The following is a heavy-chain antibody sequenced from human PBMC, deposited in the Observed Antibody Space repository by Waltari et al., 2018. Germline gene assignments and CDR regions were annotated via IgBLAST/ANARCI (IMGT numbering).Heavy chain of an antibody. V-gene: IGHV4-38-2*02. CDR1: GYSISSGYY. Sequence: QVQLQESGPGLVKPSETLSLTCTVSGYSISSGYYWGWIRQPPGKGLEWIGSIYHSGSTYYNPSLKSRVTISVDTSKNQFSLKLSSVTAADTAVYYCAREYSSGWDHIDYWGQGTLVTVSS. CDR2: IYHSGST. CDR3: AREYSSGWDHIDY. D-gene: IGHD6-19*01. J-gene: IGHJ4*02.